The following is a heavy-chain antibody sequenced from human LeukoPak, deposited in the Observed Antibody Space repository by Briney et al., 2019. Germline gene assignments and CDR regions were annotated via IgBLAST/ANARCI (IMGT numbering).Heavy chain of an antibody. J-gene: IGHJ3*02. V-gene: IGHV4-61*02. CDR2: IYTSGST. D-gene: IGHD5-12*01. Sequence: SETLSLTCTVSGGSISSGSYYWSWIRQPAGKGLEWIGRIYTSGSTNYNPSLKSRVTISVDTSKNQFSLKLSSVTAADTAVYYCARGRYSGYDFPDAFDIWGQGTMVTVSS. CDR3: ARGRYSGYDFPDAFDI. CDR1: GGSISSGSYY.